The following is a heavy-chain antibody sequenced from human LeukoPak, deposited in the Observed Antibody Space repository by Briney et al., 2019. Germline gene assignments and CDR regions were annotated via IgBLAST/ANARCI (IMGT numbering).Heavy chain of an antibody. CDR2: MNPNRGNT. V-gene: IGHV1-8*01. CDR3: ARGAYPPRQEYCSSTSCYTDNWFDP. D-gene: IGHD2-2*02. CDR1: GYTFTSYD. Sequence: ASVKVSCKASGYTFTSYDINWVGQATGQGGEGMGWMNPNRGNTGYAQKFQGRVTMTRNTSISTAYMELSSLRSEDTAVYYCARGAYPPRQEYCSSTSCYTDNWFDPRGQGTLVTVSS. J-gene: IGHJ5*02.